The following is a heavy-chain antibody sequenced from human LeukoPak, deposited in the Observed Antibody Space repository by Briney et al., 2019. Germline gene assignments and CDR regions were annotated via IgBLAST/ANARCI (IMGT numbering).Heavy chain of an antibody. CDR2: IYSGGST. J-gene: IGHJ4*02. V-gene: IGHV3-53*01. CDR3: AREIEGYFDY. Sequence: GGSLRLSCAAAGFTFSSYAVSWVRQAPGKGLEWVSVIYSGGSTYYADSVKGRFTISRDNSKNTLYLQMNSLRAEDTAVYYCAREIEGYFDYWGQGTLVTVSS. CDR1: GFTFSSYA.